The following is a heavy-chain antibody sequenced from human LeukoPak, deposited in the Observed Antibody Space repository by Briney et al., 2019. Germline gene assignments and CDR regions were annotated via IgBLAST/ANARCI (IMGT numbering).Heavy chain of an antibody. CDR1: GFTFSSYE. CDR2: ISSSGSTI. D-gene: IGHD6-13*01. V-gene: IGHV3-48*03. CDR3: AKDRVATERYYMDV. J-gene: IGHJ6*03. Sequence: GGSLRLSCAASGFTFSSYEMNWVRQAPGKGLEWVSYISSSGSTIYYADSVKGRFTISRDNSKNTLYLQMNSLRAEDTAVYYCAKDRVATERYYMDVWGKGTTVTISS.